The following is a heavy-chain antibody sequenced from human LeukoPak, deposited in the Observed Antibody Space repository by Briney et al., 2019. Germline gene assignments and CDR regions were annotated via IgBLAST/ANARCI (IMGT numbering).Heavy chain of an antibody. V-gene: IGHV3-30-3*01. J-gene: IGHJ4*02. CDR3: TTGIRGD. CDR1: GFIFSSYA. CDR2: ISYNGGNE. Sequence: PGTSLRLSCAASGFIFSSYAMHWVRQAPGKGLQWVAVISYNGGNEDYADSVKGRFTISRDRSKNTLYLQMNSLRPEDTAVYYCTTGIRGDCGQGTLVTVSS.